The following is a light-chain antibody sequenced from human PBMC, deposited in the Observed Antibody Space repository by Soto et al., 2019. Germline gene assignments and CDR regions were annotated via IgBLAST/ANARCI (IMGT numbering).Light chain of an antibody. J-gene: IGKJ1*01. CDR1: QSVSSSF. V-gene: IGKV3-20*01. CDR2: GAS. CDR3: QQYDTSPWT. Sequence: EIVLTQSPGTLSLSPGERATLSCRASQSVSSSFLAWYQQKPGQAPRLLIYGASSRATGIPDRFSGSGSGTDFTLTSSRLEPADFAVYYCQQYDTSPWTFGQGTKVEIK.